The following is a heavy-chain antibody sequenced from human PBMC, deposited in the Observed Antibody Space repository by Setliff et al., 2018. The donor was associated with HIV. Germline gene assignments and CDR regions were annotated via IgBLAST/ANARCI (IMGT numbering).Heavy chain of an antibody. J-gene: IGHJ4*01. D-gene: IGHD5-12*01. Sequence: SETLSLTCAVYGGSFSGYYWSWIRQPPGKGLEWIGEINPSGSANYSPSLKSRVTISVDTSKNEFSLKLGSVTAADTAVYFCATLRWLRSKHSAYWGQGTLVTVSS. CDR3: ATLRWLRSKHSAY. CDR1: GGSFSGYY. V-gene: IGHV4-34*01. CDR2: INPSGSA.